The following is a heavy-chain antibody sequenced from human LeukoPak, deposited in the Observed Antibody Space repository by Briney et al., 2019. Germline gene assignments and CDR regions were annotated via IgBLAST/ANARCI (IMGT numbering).Heavy chain of an antibody. Sequence: GGSLRLSCAASGFTFSSYAMHWVRQAPGKGLEWVAVISYDGSNKYYADSVKGRFTISRDNSKNTLYLQMNSLRAEDTAVYYCAREEIVVVGYSYGYFDYWGQGTLVTVSS. CDR3: AREEIVVVGYSYGYFDY. V-gene: IGHV3-30-3*01. CDR1: GFTFSSYA. D-gene: IGHD5-18*01. CDR2: ISYDGSNK. J-gene: IGHJ4*02.